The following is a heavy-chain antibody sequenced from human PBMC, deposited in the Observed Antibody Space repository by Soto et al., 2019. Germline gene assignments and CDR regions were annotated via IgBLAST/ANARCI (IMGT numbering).Heavy chain of an antibody. Sequence: EVQLLESGGGLVQPGGSLRLSCAASGFTFSNYGMIWVRQAPGKGLEWVSGSGFSASGATTYYADSVKGRFTVSRDNSMSSWYLQMSSLRAEDTAGYYCATAGYCYCGSCYYFDYWGQGALVTVSS. CDR1: GFTFSNYG. CDR2: SGFSASGATT. V-gene: IGHV3-23*01. D-gene: IGHD2-15*01. CDR3: ATAGYCYCGSCYYFDY. J-gene: IGHJ4*02.